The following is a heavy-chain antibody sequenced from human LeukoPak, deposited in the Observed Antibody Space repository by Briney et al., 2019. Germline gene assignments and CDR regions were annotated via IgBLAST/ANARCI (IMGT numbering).Heavy chain of an antibody. CDR3: ARSDSGYDYDDY. CDR2: ISSSSSYI. Sequence: TGGSLRLSCAASGFTFSSYSMNWVRQAPGKGLEWVSSISSSSSYIYYADSVKGRFTISRDNAKNSLYLQMNSLRAEDTAVYYCARSDSGYDYDDYWGQGTLVTVSS. V-gene: IGHV3-21*01. CDR1: GFTFSSYS. J-gene: IGHJ4*02. D-gene: IGHD5-12*01.